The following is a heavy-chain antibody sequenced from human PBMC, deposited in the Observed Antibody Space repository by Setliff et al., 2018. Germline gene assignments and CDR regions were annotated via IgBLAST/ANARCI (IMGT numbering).Heavy chain of an antibody. V-gene: IGHV3-20*01. J-gene: IGHJ3*01. CDR3: VLFGDRDTFDV. CDR1: GFNFKGHG. Sequence: GESLKISCAASGFNFKGHGMNWVRQAPGKGLEWVSTTNWDGRSTGYTDSVKGRFTISRDNAKYSLYLRMNSLRAEDTALYHCVLFGDRDTFDVWGQGTMVTVSS. D-gene: IGHD3-3*01. CDR2: TNWDGRST.